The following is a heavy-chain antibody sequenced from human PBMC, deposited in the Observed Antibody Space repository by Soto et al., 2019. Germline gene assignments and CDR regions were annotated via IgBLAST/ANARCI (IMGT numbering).Heavy chain of an antibody. CDR3: VRQGIGNLHGLVDV. CDR2: VYYTGGT. D-gene: IGHD1-1*01. J-gene: IGHJ6*02. V-gene: IGHV4-59*08. CDR1: SGPSSSHN. Sequence: QVQLQQSGPGLVKPSETLSLTCTVSSGPSSSHNWGWIRQPPGRGLEWIGYVYYTGGTSYNPSLKSRATISADTSTNHISPTLSSVTAADTAVYYCVRQGIGNLHGLVDVWGQGTTVSVSS.